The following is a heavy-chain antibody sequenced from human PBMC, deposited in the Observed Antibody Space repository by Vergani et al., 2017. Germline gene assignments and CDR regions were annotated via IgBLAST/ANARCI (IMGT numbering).Heavy chain of an antibody. V-gene: IGHV3-30-3*01. CDR1: GFTFSSYA. CDR2: ISYDGSNK. Sequence: QVQLVESGGGVVQPGRSLRLSCAASGFTFSSYAMHWVRQAPGKGLEWVAVISYDGSNKYYADSVKGRFTISRDNSKNTLYLQMNSLRAEDTAVYYCAKDRGEVADPSYYYGMDVWGQG. CDR3: AKDRGEVADPSYYYGMDV. D-gene: IGHD3-16*01. J-gene: IGHJ6*02.